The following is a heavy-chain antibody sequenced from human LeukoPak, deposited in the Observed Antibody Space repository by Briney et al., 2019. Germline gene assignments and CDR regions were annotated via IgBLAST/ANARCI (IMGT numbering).Heavy chain of an antibody. D-gene: IGHD6-19*01. J-gene: IGHJ6*03. Sequence: GSVKVSCKASGYTFTDYYIHWVRQAPGQGLEWMGWINPNSGGTNYAQKFQGMVTMTRDTSISTAYMELSRLRSDDTAVYYCARGVAGSYYYYYMDVWGKGTTVTISS. CDR2: INPNSGGT. CDR1: GYTFTDYY. V-gene: IGHV1-2*02. CDR3: ARGVAGSYYYYYMDV.